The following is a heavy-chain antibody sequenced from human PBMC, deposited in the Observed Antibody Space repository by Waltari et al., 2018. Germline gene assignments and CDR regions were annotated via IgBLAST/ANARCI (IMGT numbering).Heavy chain of an antibody. CDR3: ARDLYRVGSSSHACDI. Sequence: QVQLVQSGAEVKNPRSSVNVSCKSSGYTFTSYYMPWVPQPPGQGLEWMGIINPSGGSTSYAQKFQGRVTMTRDTSTSTVYMELSSLRSEDTAVYYCARDLYRVGSSSHACDIWGQGTMVTVSS. CDR1: GYTFTSYY. CDR2: INPSGGST. J-gene: IGHJ3*02. D-gene: IGHD6-6*01. V-gene: IGHV1-46*01.